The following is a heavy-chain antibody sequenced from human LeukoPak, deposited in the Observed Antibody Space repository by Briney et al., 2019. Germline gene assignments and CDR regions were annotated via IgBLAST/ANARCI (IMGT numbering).Heavy chain of an antibody. Sequence: GGSLRLSCAASGFTFSSYAMHWVRQAPGKGLEWVAVISYDGSNKYYADSVKGRFTISRDNAKNSLYLQMNSLRAEDTAVYYCARETYYYDSSGSSFDYWGQGTLVTVSS. D-gene: IGHD3-22*01. J-gene: IGHJ4*02. CDR3: ARETYYYDSSGSSFDY. CDR1: GFTFSSYA. CDR2: ISYDGSNK. V-gene: IGHV3-30-3*01.